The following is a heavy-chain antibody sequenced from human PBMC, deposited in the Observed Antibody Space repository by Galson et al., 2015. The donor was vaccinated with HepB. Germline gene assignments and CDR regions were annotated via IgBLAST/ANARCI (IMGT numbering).Heavy chain of an antibody. J-gene: IGHJ4*02. CDR3: ARGGMATIGGPTFDY. Sequence: SVKVSCKAYGYTFTRLGISWVRQAPGQGLEWMGWINPDNGNIEYAQKVQGRVTLTTDTSTNIAYMALRSLRSDDTAVYYCARGGMATIGGPTFDYWGQGTLVTVSS. CDR1: GYTFTRLG. V-gene: IGHV1-18*01. CDR2: INPDNGNI. D-gene: IGHD5-24*01.